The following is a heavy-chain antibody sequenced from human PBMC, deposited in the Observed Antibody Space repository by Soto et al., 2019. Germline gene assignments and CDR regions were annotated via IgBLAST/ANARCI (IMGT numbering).Heavy chain of an antibody. D-gene: IGHD3-10*02. Sequence: QVQLQESGPGLVKPSQTLSLTCTVSGGSINSNDYYWSWIRQHPEKGLEWIGYIYYSGNTYYHPSLKSRLTISVDTSKNQCSLRVTSVTAADTAVYYCARARGYHCSGTSLNLDYWCQGTLVTVSS. CDR2: IYYSGNT. J-gene: IGHJ4*02. V-gene: IGHV4-31*03. CDR3: ARARGYHCSGTSLNLDY. CDR1: GGSINSNDYY.